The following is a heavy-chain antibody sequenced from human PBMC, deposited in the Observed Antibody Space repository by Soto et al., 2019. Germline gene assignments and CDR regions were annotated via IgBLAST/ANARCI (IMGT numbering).Heavy chain of an antibody. CDR3: ARVRTGRGWDY. CDR1: GYTFSRYA. V-gene: IGHV1-3*04. D-gene: IGHD2-15*01. CDR2: INTGNDDR. Sequence: ASVKVSCKASGYTFSRYAMHWVRQAPGERLEWMGWINTGNDDRKYSQTFQGRVTITRDTSASTVYMELSSLRSEDTAVYYCARVRTGRGWDYWGQGTLVTVSS. J-gene: IGHJ4*02.